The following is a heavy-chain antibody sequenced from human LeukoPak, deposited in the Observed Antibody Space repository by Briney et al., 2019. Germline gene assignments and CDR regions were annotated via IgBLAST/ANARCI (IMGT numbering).Heavy chain of an antibody. CDR2: TNHSGST. J-gene: IGHJ6*02. Sequence: SETLSLTCAVYGGSFSGYYWSWIRQPPGRGLEWIGETNHSGSTNYNPSLKSRVTISVDTSKPQFSLKLSSVTAADTAVYYCARVVPKKYCSSTRCPRAPPPRGMDVWGQGTTVTVSS. V-gene: IGHV4-34*01. CDR3: ARVVPKKYCSSTRCPRAPPPRGMDV. D-gene: IGHD2-2*01. CDR1: GGSFSGYY.